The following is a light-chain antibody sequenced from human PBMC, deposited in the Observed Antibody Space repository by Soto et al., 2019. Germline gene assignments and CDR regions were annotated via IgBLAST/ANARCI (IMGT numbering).Light chain of an antibody. Sequence: PGESTSRPFMASDGVAGRSLAWYQQKPGQAPRLLISGASIRATGIPDRFSGRGSGTDFTLTIRRLESEDFAVYFCQQYGSSPFTFGPGTMVAIK. CDR2: GAS. CDR3: QQYGSSPFT. CDR1: DGVAGRS. V-gene: IGKV3-20*01. J-gene: IGKJ3*01.